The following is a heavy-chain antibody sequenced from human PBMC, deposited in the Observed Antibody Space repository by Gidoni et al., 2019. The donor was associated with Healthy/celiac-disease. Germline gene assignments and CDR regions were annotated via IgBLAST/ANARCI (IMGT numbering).Heavy chain of an antibody. V-gene: IGHV3-21*01. J-gene: IGHJ4*02. D-gene: IGHD2-2*01. Sequence: EVQLVESGGGLVKPGGSLRLSCAASGFTFSSYSMNWVRQAPGKGLEWVSSISSSSSYIYYADSVKGRFTISRDNAKNSLYLQMNSLRAEDTAVYYCARDPGADIVVVPAAWFDYWGQGTLVTVSS. CDR1: GFTFSSYS. CDR2: ISSSSSYI. CDR3: ARDPGADIVVVPAAWFDY.